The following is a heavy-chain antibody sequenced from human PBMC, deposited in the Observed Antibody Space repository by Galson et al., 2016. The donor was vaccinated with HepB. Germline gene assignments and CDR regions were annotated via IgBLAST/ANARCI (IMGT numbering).Heavy chain of an antibody. CDR3: ERRYCANTSCSTDNFDS. J-gene: IGHJ4*02. CDR1: GGTYSSYA. V-gene: IGHV1-69*13. Sequence: SVKVSCKASGGTYSSYAISWVRQAPGQGLAWMGRIMPIFGTAKYAQKFQGRVTIAADGSTGTAYMELSSLRSVDTAVYYCERRYCANTSCSTDNFDSWGQGTLVTVSS. CDR2: IMPIFGTA. D-gene: IGHD2-2*02.